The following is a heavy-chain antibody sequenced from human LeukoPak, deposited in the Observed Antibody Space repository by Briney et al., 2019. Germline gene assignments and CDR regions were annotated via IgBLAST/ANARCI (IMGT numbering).Heavy chain of an antibody. D-gene: IGHD3-22*01. J-gene: IGHJ4*02. CDR1: GFTFSSYA. V-gene: IGHV3-23*01. CDR2: ISGSGGST. Sequence: GGSLRLSCAASGFTFSSYAMSWVRQAPGKGLEWVSLISGSGGSTYYADSVKGRFTISRDNSKNTLYLQMNSLRAEDTAVYYCARASRIYDSSGYEGYYLDYWGQGTLVTVSS. CDR3: ARASRIYDSSGYEGYYLDY.